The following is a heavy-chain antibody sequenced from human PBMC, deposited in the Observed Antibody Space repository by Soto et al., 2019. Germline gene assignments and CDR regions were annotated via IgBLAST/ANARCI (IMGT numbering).Heavy chain of an antibody. J-gene: IGHJ5*02. D-gene: IGHD5-18*01. Sequence: QVQLVQSGAEVKKPGSSVKVSCKASGGTFSSYAISWVRQAPGQGLEWMGGIIPIFGTANYAQKFQGRVTITADESTSTAYMELSSLRSEDTAVYYCARDSEGYSYGGRNNWFDPWGQGTLVTVSS. V-gene: IGHV1-69*01. CDR3: ARDSEGYSYGGRNNWFDP. CDR2: IIPIFGTA. CDR1: GGTFSSYA.